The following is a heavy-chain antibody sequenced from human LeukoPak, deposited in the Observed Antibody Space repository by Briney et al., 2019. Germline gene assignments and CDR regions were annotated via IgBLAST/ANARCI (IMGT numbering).Heavy chain of an antibody. Sequence: PGGSLRLSCAASGFTFDDYGMSWVRQAPGKGLEWVSGIHWNGGSTVYADSVKGRFTISRDNAKNSLYLQMNSLRAEDTALYYCARFDVGYYYYMDVWGKGTTVTVSS. CDR1: GFTFDDYG. CDR3: ARFDVGYYYYMDV. V-gene: IGHV3-20*04. CDR2: IHWNGGST. J-gene: IGHJ6*03. D-gene: IGHD1-26*01.